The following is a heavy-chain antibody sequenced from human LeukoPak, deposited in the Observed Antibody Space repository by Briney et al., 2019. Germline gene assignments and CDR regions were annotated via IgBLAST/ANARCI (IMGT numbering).Heavy chain of an antibody. CDR2: ISSSSSYT. Sequence: PGGSLRLSCAASGFTFSDYYMSWIRQAPGKGLEWVSYISSSSSYTNYADSAKGRFTISRDNAKNSLYLQMNSLRAEDTAVYYCATGTYYYYGMDVWGKGTTVTVSS. CDR1: GFTFSDYY. V-gene: IGHV3-11*06. D-gene: IGHD1-1*01. J-gene: IGHJ6*04. CDR3: ATGTYYYYGMDV.